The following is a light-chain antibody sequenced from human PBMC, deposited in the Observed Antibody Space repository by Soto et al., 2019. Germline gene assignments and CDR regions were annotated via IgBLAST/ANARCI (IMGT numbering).Light chain of an antibody. CDR3: QQYETFSGT. J-gene: IGKJ1*01. CDR2: DAS. Sequence: IHEPQWPSTLRECSGQRVPVTCRASQSVSGWLAWYQQKPGEAPKLLIYDASALPRGVPSRISGSGSGTKFTLTISSLQPDDFATYYCQQYETFSGTFGPGTKVDIK. V-gene: IGKV1-5*01. CDR1: QSVSGW.